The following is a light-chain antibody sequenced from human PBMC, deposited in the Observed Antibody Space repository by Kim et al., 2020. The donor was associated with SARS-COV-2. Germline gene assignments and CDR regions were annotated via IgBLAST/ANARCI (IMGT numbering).Light chain of an antibody. CDR1: SSDVGAYDY. J-gene: IGLJ3*02. CDR3: SSYTSSSTWV. V-gene: IGLV2-14*03. CDR2: DVS. Sequence: GQSITISCTGNSSDVGAYDYLSWYQQHPGKAPTLMIYDVSERPSGVSYRFSGSKSGNTASLTISGLRAEDEADYYCSSYTSSSTWVFGGGTQLTVL.